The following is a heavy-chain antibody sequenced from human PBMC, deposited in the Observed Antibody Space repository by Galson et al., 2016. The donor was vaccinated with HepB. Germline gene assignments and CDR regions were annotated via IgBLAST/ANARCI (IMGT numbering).Heavy chain of an antibody. Sequence: SLRLSCAPSGFSFSSYWMTWVRQAPGRGLEWVAYINQDGIEKYYVGSVEGRFTISRDNAKKSLYLQMDSLRAEDTAVYYCARSGEPSWGQGTLVTVS. J-gene: IGHJ5*02. CDR2: INQDGIEK. CDR3: ARSGEPS. V-gene: IGHV3-7*01. D-gene: IGHD4-17*01. CDR1: GFSFSSYW.